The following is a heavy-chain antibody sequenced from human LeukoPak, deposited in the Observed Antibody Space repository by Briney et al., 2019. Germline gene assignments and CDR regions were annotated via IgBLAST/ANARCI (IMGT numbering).Heavy chain of an antibody. Sequence: GESLKISCKGPGYSFTSYWIGWVRQMPGKGLEWMGTIYPGDSDTRYSPSFQGQVTISADQSISTAYLQWSSLRTSDTAMYYCARRAYCGGDCYSDYWGQGTLVTVSS. V-gene: IGHV5-51*01. CDR2: IYPGDSDT. D-gene: IGHD2-21*02. J-gene: IGHJ4*02. CDR1: GYSFTSYW. CDR3: ARRAYCGGDCYSDY.